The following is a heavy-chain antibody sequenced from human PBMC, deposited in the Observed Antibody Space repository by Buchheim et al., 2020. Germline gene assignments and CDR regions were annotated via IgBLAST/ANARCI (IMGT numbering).Heavy chain of an antibody. D-gene: IGHD6-19*01. J-gene: IGHJ6*02. V-gene: IGHV3-30-3*01. CDR1: GFTFSSYA. Sequence: QVQLVESGGGVVQPGRSLRLSCEASGFTFSSYAMHWVRQAPGKGLEWVAVISYDGSNKYYADTVKGRFTISRDNSKNTLYLQRNSLRAENTACYYCARVYQVAGKHYYYYGMDVWGQGTT. CDR3: ARVYQVAGKHYYYYGMDV. CDR2: ISYDGSNK.